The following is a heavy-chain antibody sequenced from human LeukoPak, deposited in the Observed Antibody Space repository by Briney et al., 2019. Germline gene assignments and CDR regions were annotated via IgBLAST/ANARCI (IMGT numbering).Heavy chain of an antibody. V-gene: IGHV5-51*01. CDR1: GYSFTSYW. J-gene: IGHJ4*02. Sequence: GESLKISCKGSGYSFTSYWIGWVRQMPGKGLEWMGIIYPGDSDTRYSPSFQGQVTISADKSISTAYLQWSSLKASDTAMYYCARSDDITPTYYDFWSVANFDYWGQGTLVTVSS. D-gene: IGHD3-3*01. CDR2: IYPGDSDT. CDR3: ARSDDITPTYYDFWSVANFDY.